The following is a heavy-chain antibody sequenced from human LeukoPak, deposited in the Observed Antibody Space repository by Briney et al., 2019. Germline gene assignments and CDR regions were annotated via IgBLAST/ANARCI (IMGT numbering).Heavy chain of an antibody. J-gene: IGHJ4*02. CDR2: IIPILGIT. Sequence: ASVKVSCKASGNTFSSYAISWVRQAPGQGLEWMGRIIPILGITNYAQKFQGRVTITADKSTSTAYMELSSLRSEDTAVYYCARIANYVEVDYWGQGTLVTVSS. CDR1: GNTFSSYA. D-gene: IGHD4/OR15-4a*01. V-gene: IGHV1-69*04. CDR3: ARIANYVEVDY.